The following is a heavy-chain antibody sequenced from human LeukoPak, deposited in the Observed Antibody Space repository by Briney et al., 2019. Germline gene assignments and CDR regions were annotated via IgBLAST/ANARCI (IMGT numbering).Heavy chain of an antibody. J-gene: IGHJ4*02. D-gene: IGHD3-16*02. CDR1: GFTFSDYY. CDR2: ISSSSSYT. V-gene: IGHV3-11*06. Sequence: GGSLRLSCAASGFTFSDYYMSWIRQAPGKGLEWVSYISSSSSYTNYADSVKGRFTISRDNAKNPLYLQMNSLRAEDTAVYYCARDGSLGELSLYATDYWGQGTLVTVSS. CDR3: ARDGSLGELSLYATDY.